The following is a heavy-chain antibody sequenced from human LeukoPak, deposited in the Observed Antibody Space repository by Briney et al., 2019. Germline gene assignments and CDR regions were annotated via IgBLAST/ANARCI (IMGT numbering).Heavy chain of an antibody. CDR2: IKQDGSEK. CDR3: ASPSIVTLHGFEN. J-gene: IGHJ3*02. D-gene: IGHD3-22*01. CDR1: GFTFSSYW. V-gene: IGHV3-7*01. Sequence: GGSLRLSCAASGFTFSSYWMTCVRQAPGKGLEWVATIKQDGSEKYYVDSVKGRFTISRDNAKNSLYLQMNSLRAEDTALYYLASPSIVTLHGFENWGQGTMVTVSS.